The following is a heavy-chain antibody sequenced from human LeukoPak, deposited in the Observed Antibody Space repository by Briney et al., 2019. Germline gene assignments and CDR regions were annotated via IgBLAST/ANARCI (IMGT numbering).Heavy chain of an antibody. CDR3: ARGNWILWFGEFDGDLLDY. J-gene: IGHJ4*02. D-gene: IGHD3-10*01. V-gene: IGHV1-18*01. CDR2: ISAYNGNT. CDR1: GYTFTSYG. Sequence: ASVKVSCKASGYTFTSYGISWVRQAPGQGLEWMGWISAYNGNTNYAQKLQGRVTMTTDTSTSTAYMELRSLRSDDTAVYYCARGNWILWFGEFDGDLLDYWGQGTLATVSS.